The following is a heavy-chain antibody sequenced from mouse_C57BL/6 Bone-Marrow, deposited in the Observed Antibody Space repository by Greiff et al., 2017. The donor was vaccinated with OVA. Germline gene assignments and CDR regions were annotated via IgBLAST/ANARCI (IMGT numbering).Heavy chain of an antibody. CDR3: TTRVTTGYYYAMDY. V-gene: IGHV14-4*01. Sequence: VQLQQSGAELVRPGASVKLSCTASGFNIKDDYMHWVKQRPEQGLEWIGWIDPENGDTEYASQFQGKATITADTSSNTAYLQLSSLTSEDTAVYYCTTRVTTGYYYAMDYWGQGTSVTVSS. D-gene: IGHD2-2*01. CDR2: IDPENGDT. CDR1: GFNIKDDY. J-gene: IGHJ4*01.